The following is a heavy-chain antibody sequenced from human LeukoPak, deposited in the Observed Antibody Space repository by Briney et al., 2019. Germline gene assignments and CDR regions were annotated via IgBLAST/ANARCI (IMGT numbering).Heavy chain of an antibody. Sequence: GGSLRLSCTAYGFTFSTYSMNWVRQAPGKGLEWVSSITGSSSFIYYADSVKGRFTISRDNVRNSLHLQMNSLRAEDTAVYYCARASYYYDSSGYSPWGQGTLVTVSS. CDR1: GFTFSTYS. V-gene: IGHV3-21*01. J-gene: IGHJ5*02. CDR2: ITGSSSFI. CDR3: ARASYYYDSSGYSP. D-gene: IGHD3-22*01.